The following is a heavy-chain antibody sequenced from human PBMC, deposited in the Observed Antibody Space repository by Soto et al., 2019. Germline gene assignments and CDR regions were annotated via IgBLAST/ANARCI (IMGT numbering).Heavy chain of an antibody. CDR1: GYTFTSYY. Sequence: GASVKVSCKASGYTFTSYYMHWVRQAPGQGLEWMGIINPSGGSTSYAQKFQGRVTMTRDTSTSTVYMELSSLRSEDTAVYYCARDGYYGSGSYRNFDYWGQGTLVTVSS. V-gene: IGHV1-46*01. CDR2: INPSGGST. D-gene: IGHD3-10*01. J-gene: IGHJ4*02. CDR3: ARDGYYGSGSYRNFDY.